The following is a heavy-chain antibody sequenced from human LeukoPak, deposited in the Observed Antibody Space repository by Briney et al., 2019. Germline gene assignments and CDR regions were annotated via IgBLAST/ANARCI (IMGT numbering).Heavy chain of an antibody. CDR1: GFTVSSNY. J-gene: IGHJ4*02. D-gene: IGHD1-26*01. V-gene: IGHV3-53*01. CDR3: ARVRAGRLYFDY. Sequence: GGSLRLSCAASGFTVSSNYMSWVRQAPGKGLEWVSVTYSGGSTYYADSVKGRFTISRDNSKNTLYLQMNSLRAEDTAVYYCARVRAGRLYFDYWGQGTLVTVSS. CDR2: TYSGGST.